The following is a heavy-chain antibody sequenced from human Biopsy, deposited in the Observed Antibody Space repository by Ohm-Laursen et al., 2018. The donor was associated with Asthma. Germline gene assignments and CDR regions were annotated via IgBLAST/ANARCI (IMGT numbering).Heavy chain of an antibody. CDR2: ISSSSSTI. D-gene: IGHD5-18*01. J-gene: IGHJ4*02. V-gene: IGHV3-48*02. CDR3: ARFKRGYSYGYAGVFDY. CDR1: GFTFSSYS. Sequence: SLRLSCTASGFTFSSYSMNWVRQAPGKGLEWVSYISSSSSTIYYADSVKGRFTISRDNAKNSLYLQMNSLRDEDTAVYYCARFKRGYSYGYAGVFDYWGQGTLATVSS.